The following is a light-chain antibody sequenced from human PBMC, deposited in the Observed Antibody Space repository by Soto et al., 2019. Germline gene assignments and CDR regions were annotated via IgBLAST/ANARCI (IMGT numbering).Light chain of an antibody. J-gene: IGKJ4*01. CDR2: GAS. V-gene: IGKV3-20*01. Sequence: EIVLTQSPGALSLSPGERATLSCRASQSVSSSSLAWYQQKPGHAPRLLIYGASSRATGIPDRFSGSGSGTDFILTISRLEPEDFAVYYCQQYGSSPLTFGGGTKVEIK. CDR3: QQYGSSPLT. CDR1: QSVSSSS.